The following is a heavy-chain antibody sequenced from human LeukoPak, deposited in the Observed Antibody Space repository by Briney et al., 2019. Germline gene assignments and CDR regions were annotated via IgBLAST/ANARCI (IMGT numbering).Heavy chain of an antibody. CDR2: IYPGDSDT. Sequence: NSGESLKISRKGSGYSFTSYWIAWVRQMPGKGLEYMGIIYPGDSDTRYSPSLQGQVTISADKSINTAYLQWSSLKASDTAMYYCARHASQGGYGHVDYWGQGALVTVSS. J-gene: IGHJ4*02. CDR1: GYSFTSYW. D-gene: IGHD5-12*01. CDR3: ARHASQGGYGHVDY. V-gene: IGHV5-51*01.